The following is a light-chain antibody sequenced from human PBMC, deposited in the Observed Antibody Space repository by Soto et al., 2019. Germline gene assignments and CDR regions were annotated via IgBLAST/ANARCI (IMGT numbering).Light chain of an antibody. CDR1: SNDVGNGYDS. Sequence: QSALTQPVSVSGSPGQSITISCTGTSNDVGNGYDSVSWYQHHPGKAPKLIIYEVVNRPSGVSNRFSGSKSGNTASLTISGLQAEDEADYYCSSYTTDISPYVFGTGTQLTVL. V-gene: IGLV2-14*01. J-gene: IGLJ1*01. CDR2: EVV. CDR3: SSYTTDISPYV.